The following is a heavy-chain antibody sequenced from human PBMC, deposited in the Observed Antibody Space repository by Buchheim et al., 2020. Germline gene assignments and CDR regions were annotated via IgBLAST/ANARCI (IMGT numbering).Heavy chain of an antibody. CDR1: GYTFTSYD. D-gene: IGHD3-22*01. Sequence: QVQLVQSGAEVKKPGASVKVSCKASGYTFTSYDINWVRQATGQGLERMGWMNPNSGNTGYAQKFQGRVNMTRNTSISTAYMELSSLRSEDTAVYYCARGFKVVTMIVVVTVGEYGMDVWGQGTT. V-gene: IGHV1-8*01. CDR3: ARGFKVVTMIVVVTVGEYGMDV. CDR2: MNPNSGNT. J-gene: IGHJ6*02.